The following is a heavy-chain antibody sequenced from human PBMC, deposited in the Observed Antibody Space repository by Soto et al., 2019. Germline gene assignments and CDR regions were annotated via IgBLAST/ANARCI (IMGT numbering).Heavy chain of an antibody. D-gene: IGHD6-13*01. Sequence: QVQLVQSGAEVKKPGSSVKVSCKASGGTFSTYTITWVRQAPGQGLEWMGRIIPILGIANYAQKFQGRVTITADKSTSTAYMELSSLRSEDTAVYYCARDGSSSWRPDYWGQGTLVTVSS. CDR1: GGTFSTYT. V-gene: IGHV1-69*08. CDR2: IIPILGIA. CDR3: ARDGSSSWRPDY. J-gene: IGHJ4*02.